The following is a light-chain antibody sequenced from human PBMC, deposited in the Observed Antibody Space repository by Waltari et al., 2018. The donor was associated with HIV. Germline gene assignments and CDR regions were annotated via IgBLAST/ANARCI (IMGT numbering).Light chain of an antibody. J-gene: IGKJ2*01. CDR3: QQSYSTPFT. CDR2: GAT. V-gene: IGKV1-39*01. Sequence: DIQMTQSPSSLSASVGDRVTITSQTSQNVKTYLNWYQQTPGNAPKLLIYGATNLQSGVATRFSGSGSVTNFTLTIDSLPPDDFVLYYCQQSYSTPFTFGPGTKL. CDR1: QNVKTY.